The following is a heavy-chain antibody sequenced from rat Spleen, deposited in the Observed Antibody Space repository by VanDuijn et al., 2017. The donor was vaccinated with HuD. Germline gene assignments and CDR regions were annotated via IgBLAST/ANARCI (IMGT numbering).Heavy chain of an antibody. J-gene: IGHJ2*01. D-gene: IGHD1-1*01. CDR1: GFTFSNYD. Sequence: EMQLVESGGGLVQPGRSMKLSCAASGFTFSNYDMAWVRQAPKKGLEWVASISPSGGSTYYRDSVKGRFTVSRDNAKSTLYLQMDSLRSEDTATYYCARHPDYSNYFDYWGQGVMVTVSS. CDR3: ARHPDYSNYFDY. V-gene: IGHV5-25*01. CDR2: ISPSGGST.